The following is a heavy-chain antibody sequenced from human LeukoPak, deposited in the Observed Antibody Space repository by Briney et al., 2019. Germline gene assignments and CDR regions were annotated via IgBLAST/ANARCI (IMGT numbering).Heavy chain of an antibody. V-gene: IGHV1-3*01. Sequence: GASVKVSCKASGYTFTSYAMHWVRQAPGQRLEWMGWINAGNGNTKYSQKFQGRVTITRDTSASTAYMELSSLRSEDTAVYYCARDQVYYDFWSGYCSWGQGTLVTVSS. CDR1: GYTFTSYA. D-gene: IGHD3-3*01. CDR3: ARDQVYYDFWSGYCS. CDR2: INAGNGNT. J-gene: IGHJ4*02.